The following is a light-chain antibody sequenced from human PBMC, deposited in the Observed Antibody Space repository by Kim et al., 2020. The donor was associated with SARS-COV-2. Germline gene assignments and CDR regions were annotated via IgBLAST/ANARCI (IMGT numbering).Light chain of an antibody. J-gene: IGLJ1*01. CDR2: QYS. V-gene: IGLV3-1*01. Sequence: SYELTQPPSVSVSPGQTASITCSGDKLGDKYACWYQQKPGQSPVLVIYQYSKRPSGIPERFSGFNSGNTATLTISETQAMDEADYYCQAWDSSTLYVFGTGNKVTVL. CDR1: KLGDKY. CDR3: QAWDSSTLYV.